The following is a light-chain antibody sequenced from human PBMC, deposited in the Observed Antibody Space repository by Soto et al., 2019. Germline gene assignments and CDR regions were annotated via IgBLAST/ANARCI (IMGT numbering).Light chain of an antibody. V-gene: IGKV3-20*01. Sequence: ENVLTQSPGTLSLSPGERATLSCRASQSISSSYLAWYQQKPGHPPRLLIYGASSRATGIPDRFTGSGSGTDFTLTISGLQPEDFAVYSCQQYGSSPHTFGGGTTVESK. J-gene: IGKJ4*02. CDR1: QSISSSY. CDR3: QQYGSSPHT. CDR2: GAS.